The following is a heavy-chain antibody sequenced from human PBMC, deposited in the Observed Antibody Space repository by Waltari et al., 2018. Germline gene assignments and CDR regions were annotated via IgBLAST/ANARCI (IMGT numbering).Heavy chain of an antibody. CDR3: ARDKWGPDY. J-gene: IGHJ4*02. CDR1: GFILDDYG. V-gene: IGHV3-20*03. Sequence: EVLLVESGGGVVRPGGSLRPSFAAVGFILDDYGMVWVRQAPGKGLEWVSGISWNGANTDYADSVKGRFTISRDKAKNSLYLQMNSLRAEDTAFYYCARDKWGPDYWGQGTLVTVSS. D-gene: IGHD7-27*01. CDR2: ISWNGANT.